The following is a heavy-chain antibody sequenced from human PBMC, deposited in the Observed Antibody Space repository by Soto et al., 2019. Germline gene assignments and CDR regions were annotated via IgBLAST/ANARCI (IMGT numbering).Heavy chain of an antibody. V-gene: IGHV3-11*05. D-gene: IGHD3-9*01. CDR2: ISSSSSYT. J-gene: IGHJ4*02. CDR3: AREPPDYDILTGYPYYFDY. Sequence: QVQLVESGGGLVKPGGSLRLSCAASGFTFSDYYMSWIRQAPGKGLEWVSYISSSSSYTNYADSVKGRFTISRDNAKNSLYLQMNSLRAEDTAVYYCAREPPDYDILTGYPYYFDYWGQGTLVTVSS. CDR1: GFTFSDYY.